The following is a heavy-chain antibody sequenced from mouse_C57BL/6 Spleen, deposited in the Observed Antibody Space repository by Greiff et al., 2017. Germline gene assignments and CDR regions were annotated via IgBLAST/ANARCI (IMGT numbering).Heavy chain of an antibody. J-gene: IGHJ2*01. CDR2: IYPGAGDT. CDR3: ARDGSSYFDY. CDR1: GYAFSSSW. D-gene: IGHD1-1*01. Sequence: VQLQQSGPELVKPGASVKISCKASGYAFSSSWMNWVKQRPGKGLEWIGRIYPGAGDTNYNGKFKGKATLTADKSSSTAYMQLSSLTSEDSAVXFCARDGSSYFDYWGQGTTLTVSS. V-gene: IGHV1-82*01.